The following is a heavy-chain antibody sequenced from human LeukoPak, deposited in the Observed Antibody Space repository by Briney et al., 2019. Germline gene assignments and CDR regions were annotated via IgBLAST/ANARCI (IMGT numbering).Heavy chain of an antibody. Sequence: GGSLRLSCAASGFTFSSYAMHWVRQAPGKGLEWVAVISYDGSNKYYADSVKGRFTISRDNSKNTLYLQMNSLRAEDTAVYYCATQGGGYGGNFDYWGQGTLVTVSS. V-gene: IGHV3-30-3*01. CDR3: ATQGGGYGGNFDY. J-gene: IGHJ4*02. CDR2: ISYDGSNK. CDR1: GFTFSSYA. D-gene: IGHD4-23*01.